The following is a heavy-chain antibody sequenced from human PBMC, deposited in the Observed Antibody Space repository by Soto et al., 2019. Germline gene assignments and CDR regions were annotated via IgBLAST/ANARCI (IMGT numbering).Heavy chain of an antibody. V-gene: IGHV3-30-3*01. Sequence: QVQLVESGGGVVQPGRSLRLSCAASGFTFSSYAMHWVRQAPGKGLEWVAVISYDGSNKYYADSVKGRFTISRDNSKNTLYLKMNSLRAEDTAVYYCARDLLYYGMDFWGQGTTVTVSS. J-gene: IGHJ6*02. CDR1: GFTFSSYA. CDR2: ISYDGSNK. CDR3: ARDLLYYGMDF.